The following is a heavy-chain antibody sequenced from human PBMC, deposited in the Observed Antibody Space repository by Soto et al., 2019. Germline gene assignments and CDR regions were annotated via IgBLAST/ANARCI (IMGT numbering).Heavy chain of an antibody. V-gene: IGHV4-39*01. D-gene: IGHD3-10*01. Sequence: SETLSLTCTVSGGSISSSSYYWGWIRQPPGKGLEWIGSIYYSGSTYYNPSLKSRVTISADTSKNQFSLKLSSVTAADTAVYYCARIRLADYFDYWGQGTLVTVSS. CDR1: GGSISSSSYY. J-gene: IGHJ4*02. CDR3: ARIRLADYFDY. CDR2: IYYSGST.